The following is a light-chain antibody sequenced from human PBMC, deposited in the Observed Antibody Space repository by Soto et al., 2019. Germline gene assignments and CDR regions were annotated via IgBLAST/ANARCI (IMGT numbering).Light chain of an antibody. CDR2: GAS. CDR1: QSIRSW. V-gene: IGKV1-5*01. Sequence: QSPSILSASVGDRVTITCRASQSIRSWLAWYQQKPGKAPKLLISGASSLQSGVPSRFSGSGSGTDFTLTINSLQPEDFASYFCQHTFNSPPWTFGQGTKVDIK. CDR3: QHTFNSPPWT. J-gene: IGKJ1*01.